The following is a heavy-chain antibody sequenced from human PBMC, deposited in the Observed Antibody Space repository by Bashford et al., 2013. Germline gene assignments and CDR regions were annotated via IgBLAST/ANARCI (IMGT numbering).Heavy chain of an antibody. V-gene: IGHV1-8*01. Sequence: WVRQAPGQGLEWMGWMNPHSGNTGFAQRFQDRVTMTRSTSISTAYMELSNLRSDDTAVYYCARGWTGDLAFDIWGQGTRVTVSS. CDR3: ARGWTGDLAFDI. D-gene: IGHD3/OR15-3a*01. J-gene: IGHJ3*02. CDR2: MNPHSGNT.